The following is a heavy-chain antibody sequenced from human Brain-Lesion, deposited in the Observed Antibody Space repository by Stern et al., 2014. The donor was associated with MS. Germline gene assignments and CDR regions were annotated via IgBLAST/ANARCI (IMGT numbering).Heavy chain of an antibody. CDR1: GGSTSRRSSY. CDR3: ARGPLEGIDMKPFFYAMDV. CDR2: IYSRGNS. J-gene: IGHJ6*02. D-gene: IGHD1-1*01. Sequence: KESGPGLVKPSQTLSLTCTVSGGSTSRRSSYWSWIRQPPGMGLEWIGSIYSRGNSFYNPSLKSRLTISLDTSKNQFSLRLNSVTATDTAVYYCARGPLEGIDMKPFFYAMDVWGHGTTVTVSS. V-gene: IGHV4-30-4*01.